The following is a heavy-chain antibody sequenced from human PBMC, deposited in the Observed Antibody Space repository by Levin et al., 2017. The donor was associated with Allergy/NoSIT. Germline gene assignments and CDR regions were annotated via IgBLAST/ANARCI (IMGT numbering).Heavy chain of an antibody. Sequence: GESLKISCKASGYTFTSYGISWVRQAPGQGLEWMGWISAYNGNTNYAQKLQGRVTMTTDTSTSTAYMELRSLRSDDTAVYYCARDPYSWVFDYWGQGTLVTVSS. J-gene: IGHJ4*02. V-gene: IGHV1-18*01. CDR1: GYTFTSYG. CDR2: ISAYNGNT. CDR3: ARDPYSWVFDY. D-gene: IGHD5-18*01.